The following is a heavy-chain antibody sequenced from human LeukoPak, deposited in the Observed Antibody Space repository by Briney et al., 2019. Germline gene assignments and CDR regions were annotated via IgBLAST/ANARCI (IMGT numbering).Heavy chain of an antibody. V-gene: IGHV4-34*01. D-gene: IGHD2-8*02. CDR1: GRFFGGYY. Sequence: SETLSLTCAVYGRFFGGYYWTWIRQSPGKGLQWIGEINHSVWTNYNPSLESRVTISLDASRTQFSLKMNSLTAADTAVYFCAGSLLWPTGASESWGQGTTVTVSS. CDR3: AGSLLWPTGASES. J-gene: IGHJ3*02. CDR2: INHSVWT.